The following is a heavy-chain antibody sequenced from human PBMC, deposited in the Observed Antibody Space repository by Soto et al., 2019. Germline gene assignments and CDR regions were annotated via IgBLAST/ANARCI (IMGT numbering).Heavy chain of an antibody. CDR1: GGSISSYY. V-gene: IGHV4-59*01. CDR2: IYYSGST. Sequence: SETLSLTCTVSGGSISSYYWSWIRQPPGKGLERIGYIYYSGSTNYNPSLKSRVTISVDTSKNQFSLKLSSVTAADAAVYFCARQIRGPIPYFGWLSPLTSWGQGTQVTVSS. D-gene: IGHD3-9*01. J-gene: IGHJ5*02. CDR3: ARQIRGPIPYFGWLSPLTS.